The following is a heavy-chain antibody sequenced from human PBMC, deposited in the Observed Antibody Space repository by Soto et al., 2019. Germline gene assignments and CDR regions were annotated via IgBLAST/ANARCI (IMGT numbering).Heavy chain of an antibody. CDR1: GGSISSSY. CDR3: ASRDPGTSVDY. J-gene: IGHJ4*02. Sequence: SETLSLTCTVSGGSISSSYWSWIRQPPGKGLEWLAYIYRTGSNNYNPSLKSRVTISLDKSENQFSLKVTSLTAADTAVYYCASRDPGTSVDYWGQGTLVTVSS. D-gene: IGHD1-7*01. CDR2: IYRTGSN. V-gene: IGHV4-59*08.